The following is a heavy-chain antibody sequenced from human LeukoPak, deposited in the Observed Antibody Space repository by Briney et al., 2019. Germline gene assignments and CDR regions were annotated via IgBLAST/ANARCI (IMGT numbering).Heavy chain of an antibody. CDR1: GFTFSSYA. J-gene: IGHJ4*02. D-gene: IGHD3-3*01. CDR3: AKRSMEWLLYFDY. V-gene: IGHV3-23*01. CDR2: ISGSGGST. Sequence: GGSLRLSCAASGFTFSSYAMSWVRQAPGKGLGWVSAISGSGGSTYYADSVKGRFTISRDNSKNTLYLQMNSLRAEDTAVYYCAKRSMEWLLYFDYWGQGTLVTVSS.